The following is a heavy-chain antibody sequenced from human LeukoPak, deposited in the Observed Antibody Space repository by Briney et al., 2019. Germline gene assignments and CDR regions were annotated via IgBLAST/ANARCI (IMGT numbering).Heavy chain of an antibody. Sequence: GSLRLSCAASGLSFSFYAMSWVRQAPGKGLEWVSSISGGGAGTYYADSVRGRFTISRDNSKDTLYLQMNSLRAEDTALYYCAKDFVRYNIQFDYWGQGAQVTVSS. D-gene: IGHD1-1*01. CDR3: AKDFVRYNIQFDY. CDR2: ISGGGAGT. CDR1: GLSFSFYA. J-gene: IGHJ4*02. V-gene: IGHV3-23*01.